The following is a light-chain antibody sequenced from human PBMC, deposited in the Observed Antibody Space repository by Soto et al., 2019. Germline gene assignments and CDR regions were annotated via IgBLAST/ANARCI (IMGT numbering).Light chain of an antibody. CDR2: KAS. V-gene: IGKV1-5*03. Sequence: DIQMTQSPSTLSASVGDRVTITCRASQSISSWLAWYQQKPGKAPKLLIYKASSLESEVPSRFSGSGSGTEFTLTISGLQPDDFATYYCQQYKSYLLTFGGGTKVEIK. CDR1: QSISSW. CDR3: QQYKSYLLT. J-gene: IGKJ4*01.